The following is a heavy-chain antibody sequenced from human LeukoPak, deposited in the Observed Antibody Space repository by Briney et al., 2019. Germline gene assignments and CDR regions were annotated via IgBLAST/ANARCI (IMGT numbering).Heavy chain of an antibody. Sequence: GGSLRLSCAASGFTFSSYAMSWVRQAPEKGLEWVSVISGSGGTTYYADSVKGRFTISRDNSKNTLYLQMNSLRAEDTAVYYCAKRVVPASYYFDYWGQGTLVTVSS. CDR2: ISGSGGTT. V-gene: IGHV3-23*01. CDR3: AKRVVPASYYFDY. J-gene: IGHJ4*02. CDR1: GFTFSSYA. D-gene: IGHD2-2*01.